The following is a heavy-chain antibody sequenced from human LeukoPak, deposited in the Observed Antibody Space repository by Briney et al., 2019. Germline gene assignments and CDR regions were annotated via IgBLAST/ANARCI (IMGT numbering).Heavy chain of an antibody. J-gene: IGHJ4*02. D-gene: IGHD2-21*01. CDR1: GFTFSNAY. CDR2: IKPKTDGETT. Sequence: GGSLRLSCAASGFTFSNAYMNWVRQAPGKGLEWVGRIKPKTDGETTEYAAPVKGRFSISRDDSKNMLYLQMNGLKTEDTAVYYCITPLPYSAQGGQGTLVTVSS. CDR3: ITPLPYSAQ. V-gene: IGHV3-15*07.